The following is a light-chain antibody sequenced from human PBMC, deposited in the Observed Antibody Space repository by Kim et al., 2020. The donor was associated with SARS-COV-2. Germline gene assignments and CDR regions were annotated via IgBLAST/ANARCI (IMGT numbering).Light chain of an antibody. Sequence: LSPGESATLYGRASQSVSSYLPWSPQTPGQAPRLLLYDASNRATGIPARFSGSGSGTDFTLPISSLEPEDFAVYYCPQRSNWPPLTLGGGTKLE. CDR1: QSVSSY. CDR2: DAS. J-gene: IGKJ4*01. CDR3: PQRSNWPPLT. V-gene: IGKV3-11*01.